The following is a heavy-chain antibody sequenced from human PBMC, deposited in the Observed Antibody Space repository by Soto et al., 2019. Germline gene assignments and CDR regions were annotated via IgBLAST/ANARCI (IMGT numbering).Heavy chain of an antibody. CDR3: ATDATRSDGWYYFDY. D-gene: IGHD6-19*01. CDR2: ISDSGGTT. CDR1: GFTFSYYA. Sequence: GGSLRLSCAASGFTFSYYAMGWVRQAPGKGLEWVSVISDSGGTTYYTDSVKGRFTISRDNSKNTLYLQMNSLRAEDTAIYYCATDATRSDGWYYFDYWGQGTLGTVSS. J-gene: IGHJ4*02. V-gene: IGHV3-23*01.